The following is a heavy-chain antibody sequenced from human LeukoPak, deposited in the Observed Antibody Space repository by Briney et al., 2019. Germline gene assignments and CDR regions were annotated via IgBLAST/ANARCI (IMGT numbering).Heavy chain of an antibody. V-gene: IGHV4-38-2*01. CDR1: GYSISSGYY. CDR3: ARRHYDILTGYYYYFDY. CDR2: IYHSGST. J-gene: IGHJ4*02. D-gene: IGHD3-9*01. Sequence: SETLSLTCAVSGYSISSGYYWGWIRQPPGKGLEWIGSIYHSGSTYYNPSLESRVTISVDTSKNQFSLKLGSVTAADTAVYYCARRHYDILTGYYYYFDYWGQGTLVTVSS.